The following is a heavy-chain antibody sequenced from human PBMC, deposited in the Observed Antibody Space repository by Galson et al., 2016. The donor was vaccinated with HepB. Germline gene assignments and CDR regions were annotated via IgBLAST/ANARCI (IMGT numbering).Heavy chain of an antibody. Sequence: ETLSLTCAVSGVSITSSDWWSWVRQPPGQGLEWVGQIFHSGRVNYTPSLASRVTISIDTSNNHFSLRLTSVTAADTALYYCARQYWGGPSDYWGQGTLVTVSS. CDR2: IFHSGRV. V-gene: IGHV4-4*02. CDR3: ARQYWGGPSDY. J-gene: IGHJ4*02. CDR1: GVSITSSDW. D-gene: IGHD2/OR15-2a*01.